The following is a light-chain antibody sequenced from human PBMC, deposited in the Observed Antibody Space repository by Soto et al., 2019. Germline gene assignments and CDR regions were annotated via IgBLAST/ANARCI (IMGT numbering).Light chain of an antibody. CDR3: QHYNYWPYT. V-gene: IGKV3-15*01. CDR2: DAS. Sequence: EIVMTQSPATLSLSPGERATLSCRASQTIDNTLAWYQRKPDQAPRLLIYDASTRATGVPALFSGRGSGTDFTLTISSLQSEDFAVYYCQHYNYWPYTFGLGTKVDIK. CDR1: QTIDNT. J-gene: IGKJ2*01.